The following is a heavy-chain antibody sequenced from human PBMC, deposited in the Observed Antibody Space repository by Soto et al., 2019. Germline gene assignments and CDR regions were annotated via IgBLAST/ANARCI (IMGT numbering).Heavy chain of an antibody. CDR2: IKQDGSEK. CDR1: GFTFSSYW. D-gene: IGHD6-19*01. V-gene: IGHV3-7*01. Sequence: VWSIRLSCAASGFTFSSYWMSWVRQAPGKGLEWVANIKQDGSEKYYVDSVKGRFTISRDNAKNSLYLQMNSLRAEDTAVYYCVRDVAVAGTPYGDYLGEGTRVTVS. CDR3: VRDVAVAGTPYGDY. J-gene: IGHJ4*02.